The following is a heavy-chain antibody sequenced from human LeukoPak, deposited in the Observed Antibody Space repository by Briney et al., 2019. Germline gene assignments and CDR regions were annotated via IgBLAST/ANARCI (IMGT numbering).Heavy chain of an antibody. CDR3: VKERDRGTDVADDFDF. V-gene: IGHV3-23*01. J-gene: IGHJ4*02. D-gene: IGHD6-19*01. Sequence: TGGSLRLSCVASGFTFRDYSMAWVRQVPGGGLEWVSAIARDDYTVYPDPLKGRFTTSRDNSRNTLYLQMNTLRAEDTAVYYCVKERDRGTDVADDFDFWGQGTLVTVSS. CDR2: IARDDYT. CDR1: GFTFRDYS.